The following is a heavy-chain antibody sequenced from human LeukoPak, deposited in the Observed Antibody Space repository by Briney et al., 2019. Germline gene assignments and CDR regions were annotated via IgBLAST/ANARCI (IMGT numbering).Heavy chain of an antibody. CDR2: MYHTGTS. D-gene: IGHD5-18*01. V-gene: IGHV4-59*01. CDR3: ATTRGYSTNDAFDI. CDR1: GASITTYY. J-gene: IGHJ3*02. Sequence: SETLSLTCSVSGASITTYYWNRIRQSPGKGLEWIGYMYHTGTSDYNPPLQSRVTISLDTPNNKVSLTLTSVTAADTAVYYCATTRGYSTNDAFDIWGQGTRVTVSS.